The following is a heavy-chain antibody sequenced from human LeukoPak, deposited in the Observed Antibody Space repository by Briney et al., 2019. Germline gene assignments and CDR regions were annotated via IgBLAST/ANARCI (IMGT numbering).Heavy chain of an antibody. CDR3: ARWVGSSGRFDY. CDR2: TYYRSKWYN. D-gene: IGHD3-22*01. J-gene: IGHJ4*02. CDR1: GDSASSNSAT. V-gene: IGHV6-1*01. Sequence: SQTLSLTCAISGDSASSNSATWNWIRQSPSRGLEWLRRTYYRSKWYNDYAVSVKSRITINSDTSKNQFSLQLNSVTPEDTAVYYCARWVGSSGRFDYWDQGTLVTVSS.